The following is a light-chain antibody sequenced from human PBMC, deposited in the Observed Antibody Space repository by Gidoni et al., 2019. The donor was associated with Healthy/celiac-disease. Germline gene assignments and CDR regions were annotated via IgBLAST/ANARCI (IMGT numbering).Light chain of an antibody. J-gene: IGLJ2*01. Sequence: SYELTQPPSVSVSPGQTASITCSGDKLGDKYACWYQQKPGPSPVLVIYQDSKRPSGIPERLSGSNSGNTATLTISGTQAMDEADYYCQAWDSSTYVVFGGGTKLTVL. CDR1: KLGDKY. V-gene: IGLV3-1*01. CDR3: QAWDSSTYVV. CDR2: QDS.